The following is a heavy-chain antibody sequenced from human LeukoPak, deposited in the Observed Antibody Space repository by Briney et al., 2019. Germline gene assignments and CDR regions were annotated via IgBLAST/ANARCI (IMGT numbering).Heavy chain of an antibody. D-gene: IGHD2-15*01. V-gene: IGHV1-2*02. Sequence: ASVKVSCKASGYTFTGYYMHWVRQAPGQGLEWMGWINPNSGGTNYAQKFQGRVTMTRDMSTSTVYMELSSLRSEDTAVYYCARIFSGVSEGYWGQGTLVTVSS. CDR2: INPNSGGT. CDR3: ARIFSGVSEGY. CDR1: GYTFTGYY. J-gene: IGHJ4*02.